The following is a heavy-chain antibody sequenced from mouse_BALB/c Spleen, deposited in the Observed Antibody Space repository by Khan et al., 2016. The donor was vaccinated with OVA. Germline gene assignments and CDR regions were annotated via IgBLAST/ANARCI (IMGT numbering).Heavy chain of an antibody. V-gene: IGHV1-7*01. CDR3: ARDRIDY. J-gene: IGHJ2*01. CDR2: INPSSGHT. CDR1: GYTFSNYW. Sequence: QVQLKESGAELAKPGASVKMSCKASGYTFSNYWIHWVKQRLGQGLVWIGYINPSSGHTYYNQTFNDKATLTTDKSSSTAYMQLSSLTSEDSAVYYCARDRIDYWGQGTTLTVSS.